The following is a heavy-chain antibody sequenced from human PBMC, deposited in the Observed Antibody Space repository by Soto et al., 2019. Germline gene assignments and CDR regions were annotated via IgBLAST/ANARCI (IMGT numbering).Heavy chain of an antibody. V-gene: IGHV4-59*01. CDR3: ARLKWDLLPAGFDI. CDR2: MYYRGSI. CDR1: GDSIGTYY. J-gene: IGHJ3*02. D-gene: IGHD1-26*01. Sequence: PSETLSLTCNVSGDSIGTYYWTWIRQPPGKGLEWIAYMYYRGSINYNPSLKSQVTISVDTSKNQFSLKLRSVTAADTAIYYCARLKWDLLPAGFDIWGQGTLVTVSS.